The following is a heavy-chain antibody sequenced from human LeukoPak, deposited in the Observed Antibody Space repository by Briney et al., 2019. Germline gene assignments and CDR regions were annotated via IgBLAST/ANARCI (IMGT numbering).Heavy chain of an antibody. D-gene: IGHD2-2*01. CDR3: ARDNDIVVVPAAPDV. J-gene: IGHJ6*04. Sequence: GGSLRLSCAASGFSFESYAMNWVRQAPGKGLEWVSSISESGDNTHYADSVKGRFTISRDNSLNTLYLQMNSLRAEDTAVYYCARDNDIVVVPAAPDVWGKGTTVTVSS. CDR2: ISESGDNT. CDR1: GFSFESYA. V-gene: IGHV3-23*01.